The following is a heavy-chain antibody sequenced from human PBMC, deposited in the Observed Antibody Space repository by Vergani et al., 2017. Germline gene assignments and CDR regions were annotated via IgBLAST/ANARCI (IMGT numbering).Heavy chain of an antibody. CDR1: GYSFTNYW. CDR2: IHPADSDT. CDR3: ARLYGRDSSGSKYFDY. J-gene: IGHJ4*02. V-gene: IGHV5-51*01. Sequence: EVQLVQSGAEVKKPGESLKISCQISGYSFTNYWIGWVRQMPGKGLEWIGIIHPADSDTRYSPSFQGQVTISVDKSISTAYLQRSSLRASDSAMYYCARLYGRDSSGSKYFDYWVQGTLVTVSS. D-gene: IGHD3-22*01.